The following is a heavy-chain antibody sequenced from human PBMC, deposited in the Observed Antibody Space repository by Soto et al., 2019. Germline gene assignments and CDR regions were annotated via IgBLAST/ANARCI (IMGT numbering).Heavy chain of an antibody. V-gene: IGHV3-23*01. J-gene: IGHJ6*02. D-gene: IGHD1-1*01. Sequence: GGSLRLSCAASEFTFSSYAMSWVRQAPGKGLEWVSGISGSGGSTYYADSVKGRFTISRDNSKNMLYLQMNSLRAEDTAVYYCVRASWNYYYYGMDVWGQGTTVTVSS. CDR3: VRASWNYYYYGMDV. CDR1: EFTFSSYA. CDR2: ISGSGGST.